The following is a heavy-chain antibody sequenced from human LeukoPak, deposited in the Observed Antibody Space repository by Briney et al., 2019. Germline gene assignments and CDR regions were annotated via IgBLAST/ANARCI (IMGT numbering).Heavy chain of an antibody. Sequence: SETLSLTCTVSGGSISSYYWNWIRQPPGRGLEWIGYIYYSGSTNYNPSLKSRVTISVDTSKNQFSLKLNSVSPDDTAVYYCARDAAPYCDSDCYVLDIWGQGTMVTVS. V-gene: IGHV4-59*12. CDR3: ARDAAPYCDSDCYVLDI. CDR1: GGSISSYY. J-gene: IGHJ3*02. CDR2: IYYSGST. D-gene: IGHD2-21*01.